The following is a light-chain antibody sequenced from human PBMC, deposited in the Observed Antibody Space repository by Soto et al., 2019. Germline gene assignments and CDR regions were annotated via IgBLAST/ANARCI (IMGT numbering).Light chain of an antibody. J-gene: IGKJ4*01. Sequence: AIQLTQSPSSLSASVGDRVTITCRESQGISSALAWHQHKPGRAPRLVIYDASSLQSGVSSRFSGSGSGTDFTLTISSLQPEDFATYYCQQFQSYALTFGGGTKLEIK. CDR3: QQFQSYALT. V-gene: IGKV1-13*02. CDR1: QGISSA. CDR2: DAS.